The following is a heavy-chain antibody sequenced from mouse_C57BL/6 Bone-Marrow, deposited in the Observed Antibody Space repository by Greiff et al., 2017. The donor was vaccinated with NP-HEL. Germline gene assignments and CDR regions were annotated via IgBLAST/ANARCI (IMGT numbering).Heavy chain of an antibody. CDR3: ARLGIYDGYYKAY. Sequence: QVQLQQPGAELVRPGTSVKLSCKASGYTFTSYWMHWVKQRPGQGLEWIGVIDPSDSYTNYNQKFKGKATLTVDTSSSTAYMQLSSLTSEDSAVYYCARLGIYDGYYKAYWGQGTLVTVSA. CDR1: GYTFTSYW. CDR2: IDPSDSYT. D-gene: IGHD2-3*01. V-gene: IGHV1-59*01. J-gene: IGHJ3*01.